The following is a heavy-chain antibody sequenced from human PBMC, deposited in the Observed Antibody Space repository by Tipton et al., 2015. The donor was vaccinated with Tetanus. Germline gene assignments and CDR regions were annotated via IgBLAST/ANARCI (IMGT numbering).Heavy chain of an antibody. D-gene: IGHD3-9*01. V-gene: IGHV4-59*08. J-gene: IGHJ4*02. CDR2: IYYSGST. CDR1: GGSISSYY. CDR3: ARSINYDILTGLPYYFDY. Sequence: TLSLTCTVSGGSISSYYWSWIRQPPGKGLEWIGYIYYSGSTNYNPSLKSRVTISVDTSKNQFSLKLSSVTAADTAVYYCARSINYDILTGLPYYFDYRGQGTLVTVSS.